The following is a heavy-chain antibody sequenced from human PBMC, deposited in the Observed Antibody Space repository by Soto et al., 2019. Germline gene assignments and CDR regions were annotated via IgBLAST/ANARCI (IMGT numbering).Heavy chain of an antibody. Sequence: PMGSLRLSCVASGFTFSIHGMHWVRQAPGRGPGWVAIISHDAGTKYYAESVKGRFTVARDNSRDTLDLQMDSLRVEDTAVYYCAKDQVPYFDSWSGKNWFDPWGQGTRVTVS. CDR1: GFTFSIHG. V-gene: IGHV3-30*18. J-gene: IGHJ5*02. CDR2: ISHDAGTK. CDR3: AKDQVPYFDSWSGKNWFDP. D-gene: IGHD3-3*01.